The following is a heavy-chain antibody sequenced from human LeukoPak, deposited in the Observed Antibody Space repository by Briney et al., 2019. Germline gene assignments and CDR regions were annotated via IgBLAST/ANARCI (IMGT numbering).Heavy chain of an antibody. J-gene: IGHJ4*02. Sequence: ASVKVSCKVSGNSLTESSMHWVRQGPGKGLEWMGGFDPEYGETIYAQKFQGRVTLTEDTSADTAYMELSRLRSDDTAVYYCARDGGGLNDIHADYWGQGTLVTVSS. D-gene: IGHD3-9*01. CDR2: FDPEYGET. CDR1: GNSLTESS. V-gene: IGHV1-24*01. CDR3: ARDGGGLNDIHADY.